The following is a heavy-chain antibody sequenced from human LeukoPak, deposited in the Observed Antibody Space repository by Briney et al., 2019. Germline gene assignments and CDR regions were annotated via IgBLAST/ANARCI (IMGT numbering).Heavy chain of an antibody. CDR1: GGSISSGGYS. CDR2: IYHSGST. Sequence: SQTLSLTCAVSGGSISSGGYSWSWIRQPPGKGLKWIGYIYHSGSTNYNPSLKSRVTISVDTSKNQFSLKLSSVTAADTAVYYCARGRPARGDSAWYFDLWGRGTLVTVSS. D-gene: IGHD2-21*02. V-gene: IGHV4-30-2*01. J-gene: IGHJ2*01. CDR3: ARGRPARGDSAWYFDL.